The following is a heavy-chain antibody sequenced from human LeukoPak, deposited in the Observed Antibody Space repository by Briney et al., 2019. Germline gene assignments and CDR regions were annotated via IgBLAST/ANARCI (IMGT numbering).Heavy chain of an antibody. CDR3: ARDNGYSSGYY. V-gene: IGHV3-66*02. D-gene: IGHD6-19*01. CDR2: IYSGGST. CDR1: GFTVSSNY. J-gene: IGHJ4*02. Sequence: GGSLRLSCAASGFTVSSNYMSWVRRAPGKGLEWVSVIYSGGSTYYADSVKGRFTISRDNSKNTLYLQMNSLRAEDTAVYYCARDNGYSSGYYWGQGTLVTVSS.